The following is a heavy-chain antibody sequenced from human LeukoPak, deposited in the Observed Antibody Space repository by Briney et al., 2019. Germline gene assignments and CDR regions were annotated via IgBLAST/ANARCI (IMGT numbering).Heavy chain of an antibody. V-gene: IGHV3-21*01. Sequence: GGSLRLSCAASGFTFSSYSMNWVRQAPGKGLEWVSSISSSSSYIYYADSVKGRFTISRDNAKNSLYLQMNSLRAEDTAVYYCAKDFSYGSGSFDYWGQGTLVTVSS. J-gene: IGHJ4*02. D-gene: IGHD3-10*01. CDR1: GFTFSSYS. CDR2: ISSSSSYI. CDR3: AKDFSYGSGSFDY.